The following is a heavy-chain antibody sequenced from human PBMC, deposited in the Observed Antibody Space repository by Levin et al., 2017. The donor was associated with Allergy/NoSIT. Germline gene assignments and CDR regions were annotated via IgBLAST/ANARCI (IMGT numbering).Heavy chain of an antibody. CDR2: IYYSGST. CDR1: GGSLGSNY. V-gene: IGHV4-59*08. D-gene: IGHD1-26*01. J-gene: IGHJ6*03. CDR3: AGQLPASSYYYMDV. Sequence: SETLSLTCAVSGGSLGSNYWTWMRQPPGKGLEWIGYIYYSGSTNYSPYLKSRVTMSVDTSKNQFSLKLTSVTPADTAVYYCAGQLPASSYYYMDVWGRGTTVSLCS.